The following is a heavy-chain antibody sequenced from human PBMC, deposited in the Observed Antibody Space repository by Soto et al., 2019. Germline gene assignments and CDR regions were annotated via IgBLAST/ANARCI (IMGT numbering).Heavy chain of an antibody. CDR3: ARVIAVAIDNWFDP. Sequence: ASVKVSCKASGYTFTSYGISWVRQAPGQGLEWMGWISAYNGNTNYAQKLRGRVTMTTDTSTSTAYMELRSLRSDDTAVYYCARVIAVAIDNWFDPWGQGTLVTVSS. J-gene: IGHJ5*02. V-gene: IGHV1-18*01. CDR2: ISAYNGNT. CDR1: GYTFTSYG. D-gene: IGHD6-19*01.